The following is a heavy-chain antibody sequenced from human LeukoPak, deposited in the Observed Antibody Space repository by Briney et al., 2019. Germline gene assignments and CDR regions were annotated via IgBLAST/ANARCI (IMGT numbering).Heavy chain of an antibody. V-gene: IGHV3-53*01. CDR2: IYSDGST. CDR1: GFTVSSNY. Sequence: GGSLRLSCAASGFTVSSNYMTWVRQAPGKGLEWLSVIYSDGSTYYADSVKGRFTISRDNSKNTLYLQMNSLRAEDTAVYYCAKDRLIVVPGVFDYWGQGTLVTVSS. J-gene: IGHJ4*02. D-gene: IGHD2-21*01. CDR3: AKDRLIVVPGVFDY.